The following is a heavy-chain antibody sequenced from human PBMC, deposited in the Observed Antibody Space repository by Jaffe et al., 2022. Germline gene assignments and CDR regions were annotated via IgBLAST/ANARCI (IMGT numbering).Heavy chain of an antibody. Sequence: QVQLQESGPGLVKPSQTLSLTCVVAGDSISSGNYYWGWIRQSAGKGLEWIGHIQTSGSTRYNPSLQSRVTISVDTSKNQFSLKLSSVTAADTALYYCALDRKGDGYSSFIYWGQGTLVTVSS. CDR1: GDSISSGNYY. CDR3: ALDRKGDGYSSFIY. D-gene: IGHD5-18*01. V-gene: IGHV4-61*02. J-gene: IGHJ4*02. CDR2: IQTSGST.